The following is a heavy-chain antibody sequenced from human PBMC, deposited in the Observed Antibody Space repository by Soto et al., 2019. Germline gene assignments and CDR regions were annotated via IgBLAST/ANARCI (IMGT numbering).Heavy chain of an antibody. CDR1: GGSVSSYY. D-gene: IGHD3-22*01. CDR2: IYFRGTT. CDR3: GRMNYYDTSGYPFDY. V-gene: IGHV4-59*02. Sequence: SETLSLTCTVSGGSVSSYYWSWIRQPPGKGLEWIGDIYFRGTTNYNPSLKSRFTISADTSKNQLSLQMNCVTAADTAVYYCGRMNYYDTSGYPFDYWGQGILVPLSS. J-gene: IGHJ4*02.